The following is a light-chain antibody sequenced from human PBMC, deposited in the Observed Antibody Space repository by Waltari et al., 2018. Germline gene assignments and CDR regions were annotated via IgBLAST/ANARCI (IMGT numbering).Light chain of an antibody. CDR2: DVN. J-gene: IGLJ2*01. CDR3: SSYTRSTTL. Sequence: QSALTQPASVSGSPGQSITISCTGTSSDVGAYIYVSWYQQHPGKAPKLLIYDVNTRPSGVSNRFSGSKSGNTASLTISGLQAENEADYSCSSYTRSTTLFGGGTKLTVL. CDR1: SSDVGAYIY. V-gene: IGLV2-14*03.